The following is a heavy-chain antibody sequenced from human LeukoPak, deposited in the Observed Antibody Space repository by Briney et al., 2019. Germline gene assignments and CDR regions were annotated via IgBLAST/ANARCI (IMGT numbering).Heavy chain of an antibody. CDR1: GYTFTSYY. V-gene: IGHV1-46*01. D-gene: IGHD6-6*01. CDR2: INPSGGST. J-gene: IGHJ6*03. Sequence: GASVKVSCKASGYTFTSYYMHWVRQAPGQGLEWMGIINPSGGSTSYAQKFQGRVTMTRDTSTSTVYRELSSLRSEDTAVYYCARDLSRRGLYSSSSDYYYMDVWGKGTTVTVSS. CDR3: ARDLSRRGLYSSSSDYYYMDV.